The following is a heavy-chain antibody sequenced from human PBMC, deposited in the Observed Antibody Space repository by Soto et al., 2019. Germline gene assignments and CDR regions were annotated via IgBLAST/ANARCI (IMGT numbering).Heavy chain of an antibody. V-gene: IGHV5-51*01. CDR3: ARHGFYGDYASNYFDP. D-gene: IGHD4-17*01. CDR1: GYNFATYC. Sequence: PGESLKISCEGFGYNFATYCIAWVRQMPGKGLEYMGIIYPGDSDSRYSPSFQGQVTFSADKSISTAYMQWSSLKASDTAMYYCARHGFYGDYASNYFDPWGQGTLVTVSS. CDR2: IYPGDSDS. J-gene: IGHJ5*02.